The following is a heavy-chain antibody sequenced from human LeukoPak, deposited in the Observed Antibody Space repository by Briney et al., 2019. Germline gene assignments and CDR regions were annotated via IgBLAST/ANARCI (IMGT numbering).Heavy chain of an antibody. Sequence: PSQTLSLTCAVSGGSISSGGYSWGWIRQPPGKGLEWIGYIYHSGSTYYNPSLKSRVTISVDRSKNQFSLKLSSVTAADTAVYYCARVHDSSGYAFDYWGQGTLVTVSS. D-gene: IGHD3-22*01. CDR3: ARVHDSSGYAFDY. CDR1: GGSISSGGYS. V-gene: IGHV4-30-2*01. CDR2: IYHSGST. J-gene: IGHJ4*02.